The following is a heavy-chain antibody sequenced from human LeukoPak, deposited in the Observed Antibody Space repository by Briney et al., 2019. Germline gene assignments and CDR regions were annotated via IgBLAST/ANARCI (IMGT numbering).Heavy chain of an antibody. CDR3: ARGNTYYYDSSGYANWFDP. D-gene: IGHD3-22*01. V-gene: IGHV4-4*07. CDR1: GGSIGSYY. Sequence: SETLSLTCTVSGGSIGSYYWSWVRQPAGKGLEWIGRIYTSGSTNYNPSLKSRVTMSVDTSKNQFSLKLSSVTAADTAVYYCARGNTYYYDSSGYANWFDPWGQGTLVTVSS. CDR2: IYTSGST. J-gene: IGHJ5*02.